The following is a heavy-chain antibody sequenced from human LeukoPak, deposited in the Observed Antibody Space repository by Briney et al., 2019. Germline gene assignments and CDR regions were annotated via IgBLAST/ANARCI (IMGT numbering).Heavy chain of an antibody. CDR2: ISSSSSTI. V-gene: IGHV3-48*01. J-gene: IGHJ4*02. CDR3: ARGKNQWLPGY. Sequence: LTGGSLRLSCAASGFTFSTYSMNWVRQAPGKGLEWVSYISSSSSTIYYADSVKGRFTISRDNSKNTLYLQMNSLRAEDTAVYYCARGKNQWLPGYWGQGTLVTVSS. CDR1: GFTFSTYS. D-gene: IGHD5-12*01.